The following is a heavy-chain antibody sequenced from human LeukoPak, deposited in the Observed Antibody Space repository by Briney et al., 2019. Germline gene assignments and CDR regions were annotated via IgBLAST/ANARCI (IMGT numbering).Heavy chain of an antibody. CDR1: GFTFSNYA. V-gene: IGHV3-23*01. D-gene: IGHD3-22*01. CDR2: ISGSGGST. CDR3: AKDGYYDSSGGPTGYFDY. Sequence: GGSLRLSCAASGFTFSNYAMSWVRQAPGKGLEWVSGISGSGGSTNYADSVKGRLIISRDNSKNTLYLQMNSLRAEDTAVYYCAKDGYYDSSGGPTGYFDYWGQGTLVTVSS. J-gene: IGHJ4*02.